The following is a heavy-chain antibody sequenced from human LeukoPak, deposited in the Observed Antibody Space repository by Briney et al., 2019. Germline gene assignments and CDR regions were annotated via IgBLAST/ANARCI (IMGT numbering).Heavy chain of an antibody. V-gene: IGHV4-59*01. CDR1: GGSINLYY. D-gene: IGHD5-12*01. CDR3: ARSPGAYDSFDF. Sequence: SETLSLTCTVSGGSINLYYWSWLRQSPGRGLEWIGYIFYRGNTDYNPSLKSRLTISVDTSNNQFSLRLTSVTPADTAVYYCARSPGAYDSFDFWGQGALVTVSS. CDR2: IFYRGNT. J-gene: IGHJ4*02.